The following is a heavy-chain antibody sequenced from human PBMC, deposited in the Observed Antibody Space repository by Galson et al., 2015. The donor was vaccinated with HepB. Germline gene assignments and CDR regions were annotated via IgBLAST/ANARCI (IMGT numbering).Heavy chain of an antibody. Sequence: ETLSLTCTVSGGSIISFYWSWIRQPAGKGLEWIGRIYSSGSTDYTPSLRSRLTMSVDTSKNQFSLKLSSVTAADTAVYYCARDRDHASGNGWFDPWGQGTLVTVSS. CDR3: ARDRDHASGNGWFDP. J-gene: IGHJ5*02. V-gene: IGHV4-4*07. CDR1: GGSIISFY. CDR2: IYSSGST. D-gene: IGHD3-10*01.